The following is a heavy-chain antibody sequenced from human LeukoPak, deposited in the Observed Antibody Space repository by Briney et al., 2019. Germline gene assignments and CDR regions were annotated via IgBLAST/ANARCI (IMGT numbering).Heavy chain of an antibody. CDR3: ARHRVGIYSRNHAFDI. CDR1: GYTFSGNW. V-gene: IGHV5-51*01. J-gene: IGHJ3*02. CDR2: IYPGDSDT. Sequence: GESLKISCKGSGYTFSGNWIGWVRQMPGKGLERMGIIYPGDSDTRYSPSFQGQVTISADKSSSTAYLQWSSLKASDTAMYYCARHRVGIYSRNHAFDIWGQGTMVTVSS. D-gene: IGHD1-26*01.